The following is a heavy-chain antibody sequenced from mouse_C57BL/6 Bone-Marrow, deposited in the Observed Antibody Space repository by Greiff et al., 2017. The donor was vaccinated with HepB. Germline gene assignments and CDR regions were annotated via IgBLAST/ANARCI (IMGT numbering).Heavy chain of an antibody. CDR1: GFSLTSYG. V-gene: IGHV2-6-1*01. D-gene: IGHD3-2*02. CDR2: IWSDGST. J-gene: IGHJ4*01. CDR3: ARHAAAQATYYYAMDY. Sequence: VQLQQSGPGLVAPSQSLSITCTVSGFSLTSYGVHWVRQPPGKGLEWLVVIWSDGSTTYNSALKSRLSSSKDNSKSQVFLKMNSLQTDDTAMYYCARHAAAQATYYYAMDYWGQGTSVTVSS.